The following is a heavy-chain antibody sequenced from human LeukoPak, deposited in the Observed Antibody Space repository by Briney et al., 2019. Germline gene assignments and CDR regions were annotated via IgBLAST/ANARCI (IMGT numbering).Heavy chain of an antibody. J-gene: IGHJ3*02. CDR1: GYSFTNYW. CDR2: IDPSGSYT. D-gene: IGHD3-10*01. Sequence: GESLKISCKGSGYSFTNYWINWVRQMPGKGLEWMGKIDPSGSYTNYSPSFQGHVTISAVKSISTAYLQWSSLKASDTAMYYCATSLSGAFYIWGQGTVVTVSS. V-gene: IGHV5-10-1*01. CDR3: ATSLSGAFYI.